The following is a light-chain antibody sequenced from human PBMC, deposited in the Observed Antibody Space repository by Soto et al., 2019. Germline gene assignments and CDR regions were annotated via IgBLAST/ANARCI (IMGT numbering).Light chain of an antibody. CDR2: AAS. CDR3: QQYYSYPWT. Sequence: AIRMTQSPSSFSASTGARVTITCRASQGISSYLAWYQQKPGKDPKLLIYAASTLQSGVPSRFSGSGSGTDFTLTNCCLQSEGFTTYYCQQYYSYPWTVGQGTKVDIK. V-gene: IGKV1-8*01. CDR1: QGISSY. J-gene: IGKJ1*01.